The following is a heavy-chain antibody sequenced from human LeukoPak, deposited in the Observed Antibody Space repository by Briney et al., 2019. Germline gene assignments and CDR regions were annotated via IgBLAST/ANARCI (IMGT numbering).Heavy chain of an antibody. Sequence: GGSLRLSCAASGFTFSSYGMHWVRQAPGKGLEWVAVISYDGSNKYYADSVKGRFTISRDNSKNTIYLQMNGLRVEDTATYYCAGRCGSASLYYWGQGTPVTVSS. CDR3: AGRCGSASLYY. D-gene: IGHD3-10*01. CDR1: GFTFSSYG. V-gene: IGHV3-30*03. J-gene: IGHJ4*02. CDR2: ISYDGSNK.